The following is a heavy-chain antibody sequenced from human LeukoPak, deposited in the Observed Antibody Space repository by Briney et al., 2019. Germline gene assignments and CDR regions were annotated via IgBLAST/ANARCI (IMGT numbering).Heavy chain of an antibody. CDR1: GFTFSSYA. V-gene: IGHV3-30*04. D-gene: IGHD3-3*01. Sequence: GGSLRLSCAASGFTFSSYAMHWVRQAPGKGLEWVAVISYDGSNKYYADSVKGRFTISRDNSKNTLYLQMNSLRAEDTAVYYCARTGTRFLEWLEPFDYWGQGTLVTVSS. CDR2: ISYDGSNK. CDR3: ARTGTRFLEWLEPFDY. J-gene: IGHJ4*02.